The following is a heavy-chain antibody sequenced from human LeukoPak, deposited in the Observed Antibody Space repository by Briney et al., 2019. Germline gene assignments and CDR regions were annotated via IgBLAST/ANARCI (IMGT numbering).Heavy chain of an antibody. V-gene: IGHV3-66*01. CDR1: GFIVSDKY. CDR2: IYSDGNT. J-gene: IGHJ3*02. Sequence: TGGSLRLSCAASGFIVSDKYMSWVRQAPGKGLEWISVIYSDGNTYYSDSVKGRFTISRDNSKNTLLLQMDSLRAEDTAVYYCAKDRFDIWGQGTMVTVSS. CDR3: AKDRFDI.